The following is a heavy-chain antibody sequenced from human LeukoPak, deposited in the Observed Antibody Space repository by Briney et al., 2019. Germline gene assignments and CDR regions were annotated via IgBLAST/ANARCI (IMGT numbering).Heavy chain of an antibody. CDR2: INHSGST. J-gene: IGHJ4*02. Sequence: SETLSLACAVYGGSFSGYYWSWIRQPPGKGLEWIGEINHSGSTNYNPSLKSRVTISVDTSKNQFSLKLSSVTAADTAVYYCARGCGYGNDKSFDYWGQGTLVTVSS. CDR3: ARGCGYGNDKSFDY. CDR1: GGSFSGYY. D-gene: IGHD4-11*01. V-gene: IGHV4-34*01.